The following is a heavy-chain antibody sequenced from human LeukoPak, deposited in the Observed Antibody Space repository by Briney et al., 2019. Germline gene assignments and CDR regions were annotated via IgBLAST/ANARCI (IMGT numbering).Heavy chain of an antibody. D-gene: IGHD6-19*01. CDR1: GFTFSSYG. Sequence: GGSLRLSCAASGFTFSSYGMHWVRQAPGKGLEWVAVISYDGSNKYYADSVKGRFTISRDNSKNTLYLQMNSLRVEDTAVYYCAKDSRAVGGTRTEFDYWGQGTLVTVSS. CDR3: AKDSRAVGGTRTEFDY. V-gene: IGHV3-30*18. J-gene: IGHJ4*02. CDR2: ISYDGSNK.